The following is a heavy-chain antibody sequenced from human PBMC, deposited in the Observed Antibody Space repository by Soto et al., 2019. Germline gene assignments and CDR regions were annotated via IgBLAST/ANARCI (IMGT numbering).Heavy chain of an antibody. CDR1: GFTFSTYE. V-gene: IGHV3-48*03. J-gene: IGHJ6*02. CDR2: ISSRGTTT. Sequence: QLVESGGGLVQPGGPLRLSCAASGFTFSTYEMNWVRQVPGKGLEWVSYISSRGTTTYYADSMKGRFTISRDNAKNSLYLQMNSLRAEDTAVYYCARAAAGSYYYGMDVWGQGTTVTVSS. D-gene: IGHD6-13*01. CDR3: ARAAAGSYYYGMDV.